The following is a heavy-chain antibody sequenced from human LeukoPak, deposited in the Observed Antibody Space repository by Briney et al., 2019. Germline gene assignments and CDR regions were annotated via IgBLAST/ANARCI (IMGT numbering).Heavy chain of an antibody. J-gene: IGHJ4*02. Sequence: PSETLSLTCAVYGGSFSGYYWSWIRQPPGKGLEWIGYIYYSGSTYYNPSLKSRVTISVDTSKNQFSLKLSSVTAADTAVYYCARDRIVGATGGFDYWGQGTLVTVSS. CDR3: ARDRIVGATGGFDY. CDR1: GGSFSGYY. V-gene: IGHV4-30-4*08. CDR2: IYYSGST. D-gene: IGHD1-26*01.